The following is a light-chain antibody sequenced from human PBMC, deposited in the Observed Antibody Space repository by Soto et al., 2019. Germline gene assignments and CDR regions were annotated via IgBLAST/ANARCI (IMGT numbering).Light chain of an antibody. J-gene: IGKJ1*01. CDR2: GAS. Sequence: EIVLTQSPGTLSLSQGERATLSCRASQSVSNNYLAWYQQKPGQAPRLLIYGASNRATGIPDRFSGSGSGTDFTLTINRLEPEDFAVYYCQQYGSSGTFGQGTKVDIK. V-gene: IGKV3-20*01. CDR3: QQYGSSGT. CDR1: QSVSNNY.